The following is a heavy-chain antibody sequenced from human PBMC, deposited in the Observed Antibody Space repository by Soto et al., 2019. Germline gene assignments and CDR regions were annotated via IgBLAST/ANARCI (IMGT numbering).Heavy chain of an antibody. D-gene: IGHD2-15*01. Sequence: SVKVSCKASGGTFSSYTISWVRQAPGQGLEWMGRIIPILGIANYAQKFQGRVTITADKSTSTAYMELSSLRSEDTAVYYCASGYCSGGSCYPYDAFDIWGQGTMVTVSS. V-gene: IGHV1-69*02. CDR3: ASGYCSGGSCYPYDAFDI. CDR2: IIPILGIA. J-gene: IGHJ3*02. CDR1: GGTFSSYT.